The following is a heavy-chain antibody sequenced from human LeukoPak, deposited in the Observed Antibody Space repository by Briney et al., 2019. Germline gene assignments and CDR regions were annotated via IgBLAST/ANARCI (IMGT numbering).Heavy chain of an antibody. V-gene: IGHV4-34*01. J-gene: IGHJ6*03. D-gene: IGHD1-26*01. Sequence: PSETLSLTCAVYGESFSGYYWSWIRQPPGGGLEWIGEISHSGSPNYNPSLKSRVTISVDTSKNQFSLKLRSVTAADTGVFYCARQVGYYMDVWGKGTTVTVSS. CDR2: ISHSGSP. CDR3: ARQVGYYMDV. CDR1: GESFSGYY.